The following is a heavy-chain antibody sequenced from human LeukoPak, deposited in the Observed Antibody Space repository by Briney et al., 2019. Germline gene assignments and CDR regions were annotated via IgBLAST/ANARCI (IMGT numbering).Heavy chain of an antibody. CDR1: GFTFSSYS. V-gene: IGHV3-21*01. CDR2: ISSSSSYI. Sequence: GGSLRLSCAASGFTFSSYSMNWVRQAPGKRLEWVSSISSSSSYIYYADSVKGRFTISRDNAKNSMYLQMNSLRAEDTAEYYCARDRSLTAFDYWGLGTLVTVSS. CDR3: ARDRSLTAFDY. J-gene: IGHJ4*02. D-gene: IGHD5-18*01.